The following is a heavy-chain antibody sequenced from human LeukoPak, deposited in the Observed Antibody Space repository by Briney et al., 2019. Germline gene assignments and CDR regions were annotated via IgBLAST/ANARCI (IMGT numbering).Heavy chain of an antibody. CDR2: INHSGST. Sequence: SETLSLTCAVYGGSFSGYYCSWIRQPPGKGLEWLGEINHSGSTNYIPCLKSRVTISVDTSNNQFSLKLSSVTAADTAVYYCARVGARFKISWFDPWGQGTLVTVSS. J-gene: IGHJ5*02. CDR1: GGSFSGYY. CDR3: ARVGARFKISWFDP. V-gene: IGHV4-34*01. D-gene: IGHD1-26*01.